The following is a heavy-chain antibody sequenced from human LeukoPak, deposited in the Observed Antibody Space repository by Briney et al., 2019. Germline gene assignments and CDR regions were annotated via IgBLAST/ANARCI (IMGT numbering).Heavy chain of an antibody. J-gene: IGHJ4*02. CDR3: ARDYHDSSGYYYDY. CDR2: ISATADRT. Sequence: GASLRLSCAASGFTFSGYTMSWVRQAPEKWLEWVSAISATADRTYYAESVKGRFTISRDNSRNTLYLQLNSLRAEDTALYYCARDYHDSSGYYYDYWGLGTPVTVSS. D-gene: IGHD3-22*01. V-gene: IGHV3-23*01. CDR1: GFTFSGYT.